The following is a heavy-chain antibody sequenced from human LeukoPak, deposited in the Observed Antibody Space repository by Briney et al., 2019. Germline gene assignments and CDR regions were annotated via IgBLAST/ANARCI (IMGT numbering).Heavy chain of an antibody. CDR2: IYYSGST. J-gene: IGHJ4*02. V-gene: IGHV4-39*07. D-gene: IGHD5-18*01. CDR3: ARVRGSPGTALFDY. CDR1: GGSISSSSYY. Sequence: SETLSLTCTGSGGSISSSSYYWGWIRQPPGKGLEWIGSIYYSGSTYYSPSLKSRVTISVDTSKNQFSLKLSSVTAADTAVYYCARVRGSPGTALFDYWGQGTLVTVSS.